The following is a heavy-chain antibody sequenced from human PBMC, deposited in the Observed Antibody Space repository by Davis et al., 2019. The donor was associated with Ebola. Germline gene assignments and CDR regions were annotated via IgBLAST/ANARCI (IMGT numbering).Heavy chain of an antibody. V-gene: IGHV3-33*01. D-gene: IGHD2-15*01. CDR2: TWYDGSNK. Sequence: GESLKISCAASGFTFSSYGMHWVRQAPGKGQEWVAVTWYDGSNKYYADSVKGRFTISRDNSNNLLYLQMNSLRAEDTAVYYCAIPDCSGANCYSVYIKNWGQGTLVTVSS. CDR1: GFTFSSYG. CDR3: AIPDCSGANCYSVYIKN. J-gene: IGHJ4*02.